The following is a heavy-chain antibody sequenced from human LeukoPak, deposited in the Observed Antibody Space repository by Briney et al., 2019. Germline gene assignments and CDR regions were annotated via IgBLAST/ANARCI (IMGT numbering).Heavy chain of an antibody. Sequence: SETLSLTCTVSGGSISSYYWSWIRQPAGKGLEWIGRIYTSGSTNYNPSLKSRVTMSVDTSKNQFSLKLSSVTAADTAVYYCARDLLITIFGVVTSEYYYYYMDVWGKGTTVTVSS. J-gene: IGHJ6*03. CDR1: GGSISSYY. D-gene: IGHD3-3*01. V-gene: IGHV4-4*07. CDR3: ARDLLITIFGVVTSEYYYYYMDV. CDR2: IYTSGST.